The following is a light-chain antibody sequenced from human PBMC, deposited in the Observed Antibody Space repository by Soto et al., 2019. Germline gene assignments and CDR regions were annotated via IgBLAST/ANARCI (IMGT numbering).Light chain of an antibody. J-gene: IGKJ5*01. Sequence: EIVLTQSPGTLSLSPGERATLSCRASRSVTGDYVAWYQQTPGQAPRLLIYAAATRATGIPERFSGSGSGTDFTLTISGLEPEDFAVYCCQQYGSSPPTFGQGTRLEIK. CDR2: AAA. CDR3: QQYGSSPPT. V-gene: IGKV3-20*01. CDR1: RSVTGDY.